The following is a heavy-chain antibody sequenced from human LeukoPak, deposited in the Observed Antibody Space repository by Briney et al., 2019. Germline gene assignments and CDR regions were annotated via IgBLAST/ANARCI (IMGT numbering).Heavy chain of an antibody. CDR1: GGSISSYY. V-gene: IGHV4-59*01. D-gene: IGHD1-1*01. J-gene: IGHJ3*02. CDR3: ASTNDDDAFDI. CDR2: IYYSGST. Sequence: SETLSLTCTVSGGSISSYYWSWIRQPPGKGLEWIGYIYYSGSTNYNPSLKSRVTISVDTSKNQFSLKLSSVTAADTAVYYCASTNDDDAFDIWGQGTMVTVSS.